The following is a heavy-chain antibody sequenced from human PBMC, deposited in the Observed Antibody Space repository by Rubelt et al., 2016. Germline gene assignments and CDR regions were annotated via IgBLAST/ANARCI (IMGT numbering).Heavy chain of an antibody. CDR3: ARGKGYGDYVGY. D-gene: IGHD4-17*01. J-gene: IGHJ4*02. CDR1: GYSISSGYY. V-gene: IGHV4-38-2*02. CDR2: IYHSGST. Sequence: QVQLQESGPGLVKPSETLSLTCTVSGYSISSGYYWGWIRQPPGKGLEWIGSIYHSGSTYYNPSLKSRVTISLDPPKNQFSRRLTSVTAADTAVYYCARGKGYGDYVGYWGQGALVTVSS.